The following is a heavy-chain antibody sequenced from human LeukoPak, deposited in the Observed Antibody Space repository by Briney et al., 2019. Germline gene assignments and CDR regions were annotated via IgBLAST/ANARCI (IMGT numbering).Heavy chain of an antibody. CDR3: ARVSPLDSSSWPRI. V-gene: IGHV3-30*03. Sequence: GGSLRLSCAASGFTFSSYGMHWVRQAPGKGLEWVAVISYDGSNKYYADSVKGRFTISRDNAKNSLYLQMNSLRAEDTAVYYCARVSPLDSSSWPRIWGQGTMVTVSS. CDR1: GFTFSSYG. D-gene: IGHD6-13*01. J-gene: IGHJ3*02. CDR2: ISYDGSNK.